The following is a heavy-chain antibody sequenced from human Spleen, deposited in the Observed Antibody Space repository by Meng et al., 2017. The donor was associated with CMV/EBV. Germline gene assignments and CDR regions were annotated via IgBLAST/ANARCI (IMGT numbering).Heavy chain of an antibody. V-gene: IGHV3-30*02. J-gene: IGHJ4*02. CDR2: IRYDGSNK. CDR1: GFAFSSYG. CDR3: AKDQGIPGATGFHY. Sequence: GGSLRLSCAASGFAFSSYGMHWVRQAPGKGLEWVAFIRYDGSNKYYADSVKGRFTVSRDNPKNTLYLQVNSLRPEDTAFYYCAKDQGIPGATGFHYGGQGTLVTVSS. D-gene: IGHD1-26*01.